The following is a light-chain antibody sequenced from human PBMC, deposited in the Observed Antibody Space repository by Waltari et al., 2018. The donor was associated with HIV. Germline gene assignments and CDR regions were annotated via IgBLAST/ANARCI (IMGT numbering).Light chain of an antibody. Sequence: QSALTQPASVSGSPGQSITISCTGTSSTVGSDNLVSWYQQHPGKAPKLIIYEVTKRGVCIRFRGSESDTATTASTTGSQVEDEDEDDYYCCSGRRTGIRYVFGTGTKVTVL. J-gene: IGLJ1*01. CDR3: CSGRRTGIRYV. V-gene: IGLV2-23*02. CDR1: SSTVGSDNL. CDR2: EVT.